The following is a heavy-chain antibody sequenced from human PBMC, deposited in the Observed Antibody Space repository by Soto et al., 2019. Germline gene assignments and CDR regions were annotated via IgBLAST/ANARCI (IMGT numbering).Heavy chain of an antibody. CDR3: AKGGQASDYGTYFDY. J-gene: IGHJ4*02. V-gene: IGHV3-23*01. CDR2: ISGSGGST. D-gene: IGHD4-17*01. CDR1: GFTFSSYA. Sequence: GGSLRLSCAASGFTFSSYAMSWVRQAPGKGLEWVSAISGSGGSTYYADSVKGRFTISRDNSKNTLYLQMNSLRAEDTAVYYCAKGGQASDYGTYFDYWGQGTLVTVSS.